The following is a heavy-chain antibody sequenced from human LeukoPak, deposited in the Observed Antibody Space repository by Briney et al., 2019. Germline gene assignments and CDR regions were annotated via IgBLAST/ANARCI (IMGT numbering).Heavy chain of an antibody. D-gene: IGHD3-9*01. CDR3: AKDRSTDWALDY. V-gene: IGHV3-30*18. J-gene: IGHJ4*02. CDR1: GFTFTSSG. Sequence: AGGSLRLSCAPSGFTFTSSGMHWVRQAPGKGLEWVAVISFDGSDKYYADSVRGRFTISRDNSKNTLYLQMNSLRVEDTAAYYCAKDRSTDWALDYWGQGTLVTVSS. CDR2: ISFDGSDK.